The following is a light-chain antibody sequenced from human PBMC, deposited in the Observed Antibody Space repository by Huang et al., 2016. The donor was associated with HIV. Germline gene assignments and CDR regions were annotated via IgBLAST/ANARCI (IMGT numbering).Light chain of an antibody. V-gene: IGKV3-15*01. CDR2: GAS. CDR1: QRVGVN. CDR3: QQYDKRPGT. Sequence: EVMMTQSPATLSVSLGDKASLSCRASQRVGVNLAWYQQKPGQAPTLLIYGASDRATGISARFSGSGSGTDFTLTISSLQSEDSAVYFCQQYDKRPGTFGQGTRLQI. J-gene: IGKJ2*01.